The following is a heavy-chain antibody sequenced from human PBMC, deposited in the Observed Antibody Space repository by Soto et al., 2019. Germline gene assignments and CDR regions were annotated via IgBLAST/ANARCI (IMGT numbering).Heavy chain of an antibody. CDR2: INPKSGGT. V-gene: IGHV1-2*02. CDR1: GYTFTVYY. J-gene: IGHJ4*02. D-gene: IGHD1-26*01. Sequence: SVKLSCKASGYTFTVYYMHCVRQAPGQGLEWMGWINPKSGGTMYPQKFQGRVTMTWDTSISTAYMALTRLRSDDTAVYYCARDLAKGGGSAGFDYWGQGTLVTVSS. CDR3: ARDLAKGGGSAGFDY.